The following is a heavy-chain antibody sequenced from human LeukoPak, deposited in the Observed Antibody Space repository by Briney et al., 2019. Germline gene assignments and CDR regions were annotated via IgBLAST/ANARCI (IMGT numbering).Heavy chain of an antibody. CDR3: GTTRLEYCSGGSCFDAFDI. D-gene: IGHD2-15*01. Sequence: GGSLRLSCAASGLTFSSYAMNWVRQAPGKGRECVSAISGNGSTTYYADSVKGRFTISRDNSKNTLFLQMNSLPDEDTAIYSCGTTRLEYCSGGSCFDAFDIWGQGTMVTVSS. J-gene: IGHJ3*02. CDR1: GLTFSSYA. CDR2: ISGNGSTT. V-gene: IGHV3-23*01.